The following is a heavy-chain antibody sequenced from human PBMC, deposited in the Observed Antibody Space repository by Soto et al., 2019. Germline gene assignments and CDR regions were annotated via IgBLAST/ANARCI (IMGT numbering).Heavy chain of an antibody. D-gene: IGHD3-10*01. J-gene: IGHJ4*02. Sequence: QVQLVQSGAEVKKPGASVKVSCKASGYTFTNYDINWVRQATGQGLEWVGWMTPISGDTGYAQNFQGRVTMTRDTPRSTAHLELSSLTSEDTAVYYCARNLYNTGSFDHWGQGTLVTVSS. CDR2: MTPISGDT. CDR1: GYTFTNYD. CDR3: ARNLYNTGSFDH. V-gene: IGHV1-8*02.